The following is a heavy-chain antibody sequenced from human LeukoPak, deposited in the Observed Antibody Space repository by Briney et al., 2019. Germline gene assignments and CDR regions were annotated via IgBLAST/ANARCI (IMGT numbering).Heavy chain of an antibody. D-gene: IGHD6-13*01. CDR3: AREYSSSWSAFDY. J-gene: IGHJ4*02. CDR2: IYYSGST. Sequence: PSETLSLTCAVYGGSFSSYYWSWIRQPPGKGLEWIGYIYYSGSTNYNPSLKSRVTISVDTSKNQFSLKLSSVTAADTAVYYCAREYSSSWSAFDYWGQGTLVTVSS. V-gene: IGHV4-59*01. CDR1: GGSFSSYY.